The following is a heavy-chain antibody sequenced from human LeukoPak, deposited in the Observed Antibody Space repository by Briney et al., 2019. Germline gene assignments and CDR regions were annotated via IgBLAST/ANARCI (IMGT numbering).Heavy chain of an antibody. CDR2: IWYDGSNK. V-gene: IGHV3-33*01. CDR1: GFPFSGYG. Sequence: GGSLRLSCAASGFPFSGYGMHWVRQAPGKGLEWVAVIWYDGSNKYYADSVKGRFTISRDNSKNTLFLQMNSLRAEDTAVYYCARDSSSGWYDYWGQGTLVTVSS. D-gene: IGHD6-19*01. CDR3: ARDSSSGWYDY. J-gene: IGHJ4*02.